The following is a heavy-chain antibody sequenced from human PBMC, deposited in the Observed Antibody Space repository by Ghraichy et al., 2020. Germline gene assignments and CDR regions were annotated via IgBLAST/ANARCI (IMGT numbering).Heavy chain of an antibody. D-gene: IGHD3-10*01. J-gene: IGHJ6*02. CDR3: ARDLTMVRGVINGGYYYYGMDV. CDR2: INPSGGST. Sequence: ASVKVSCKASGYTFTSYYMHWVRQAPGQGLEWMGIINPSGGSTSYAQKFQGRVTMTRDTSTSTVYMELSSLRSEDTAVYYCARDLTMVRGVINGGYYYYGMDVWGQGTTVTVSS. V-gene: IGHV1-46*01. CDR1: GYTFTSYY.